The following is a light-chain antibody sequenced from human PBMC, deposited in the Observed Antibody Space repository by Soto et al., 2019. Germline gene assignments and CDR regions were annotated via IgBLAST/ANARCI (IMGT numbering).Light chain of an antibody. CDR1: QSVDNN. Sequence: EIVMTQSPATLSVSPGESATLSCRASQSVDNNLAWYQQKPGQAPRLLIFGASSRATGIPTRFSGSGSGTDFALTISSLQSEDFAVYYCQQYKNWPPWTFGQGTKVEVK. CDR2: GAS. V-gene: IGKV3-15*01. J-gene: IGKJ1*01. CDR3: QQYKNWPPWT.